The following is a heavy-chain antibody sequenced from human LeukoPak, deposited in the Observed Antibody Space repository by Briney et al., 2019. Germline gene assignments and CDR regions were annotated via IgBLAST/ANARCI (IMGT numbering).Heavy chain of an antibody. CDR2: IYYSGST. CDR1: GGSISSSSYY. V-gene: IGHV4-61*05. J-gene: IGHJ2*01. D-gene: IGHD7-27*01. Sequence: PSETLSLTCTVSGGSISSSSYYWSWIRQPPGKGLEWIGYIYYSGSTNYNPSLKSRVTISVDTSKNQFSLKLSSVTAADTAVYYCARLNWGFHWYFDLWGRGTLVTVSS. CDR3: ARLNWGFHWYFDL.